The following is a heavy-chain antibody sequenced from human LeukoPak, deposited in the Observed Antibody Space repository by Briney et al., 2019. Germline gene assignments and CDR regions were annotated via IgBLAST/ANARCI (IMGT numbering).Heavy chain of an antibody. CDR3: AREALELVGLQHQSRTFDY. CDR2: IIPIFGTA. J-gene: IGHJ4*02. V-gene: IGHV1-69*05. CDR1: GYTFTSYG. D-gene: IGHD4-11*01. Sequence: SVKVSCKASGYTFTSYGISWVRQAPGQGLEWMGGIIPIFGTANYAQKFQGRVTITTDESTSTAYMELSSLRSEDTAVYYCAREALELVGLQHQSRTFDYWGQGTLVTVSS.